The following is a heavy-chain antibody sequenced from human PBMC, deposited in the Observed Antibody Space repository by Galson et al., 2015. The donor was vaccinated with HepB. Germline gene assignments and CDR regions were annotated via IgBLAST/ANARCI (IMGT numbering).Heavy chain of an antibody. D-gene: IGHD3-22*01. CDR2: IYISGST. V-gene: IGHV4-4*07. Sequence: LSLTCTVSGGSISSYYWRWIRQPAGKGLEWIGHIYISGSTNYNPSLKSRVTMSLDTSKNQFSLKLSSVTAADTAVYYCASGYYYDNAGYYYGDSWGQGTLVTVSS. CDR3: ASGYYYDNAGYYYGDS. CDR1: GGSISSYY. J-gene: IGHJ4*02.